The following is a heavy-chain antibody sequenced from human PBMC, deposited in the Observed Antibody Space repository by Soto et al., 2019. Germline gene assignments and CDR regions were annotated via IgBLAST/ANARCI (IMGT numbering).Heavy chain of an antibody. D-gene: IGHD3-3*01. CDR2: ISAYNGNT. V-gene: IGHV1-18*01. Sequence: ASVKVSCKASGYTFTSYGISWVRQAPGQGLEWMGWISAYNGNTNYAQKLQGRVTMTTDTSTSTAYMELRSLRSDDTAVYYCARGGLRFLEWLFEVNQYYYYYGMDVWGQGTTVTVSS. CDR1: GYTFTSYG. CDR3: ARGGLRFLEWLFEVNQYYYYYGMDV. J-gene: IGHJ6*02.